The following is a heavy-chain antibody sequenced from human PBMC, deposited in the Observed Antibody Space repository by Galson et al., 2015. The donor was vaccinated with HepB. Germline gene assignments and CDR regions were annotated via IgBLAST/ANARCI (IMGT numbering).Heavy chain of an antibody. Sequence: SLRLSCAASGFTFSSCGMHWVRQAPGKGLEWVTLISHDGSKKYYVDSVKGRFTISRDNSKNTLYLQMNSLRAEDTAVYYCAKDPYYYDSSGYLGDWGQGTLVTVSS. CDR2: ISHDGSKK. V-gene: IGHV3-30*18. J-gene: IGHJ4*02. CDR3: AKDPYYYDSSGYLGD. CDR1: GFTFSSCG. D-gene: IGHD3-22*01.